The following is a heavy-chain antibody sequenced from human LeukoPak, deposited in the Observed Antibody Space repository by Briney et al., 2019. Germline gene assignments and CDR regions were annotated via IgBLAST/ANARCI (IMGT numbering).Heavy chain of an antibody. CDR3: AKDDYYDSTYYFDY. D-gene: IGHD3-22*01. CDR1: GFTFSSYA. CDR2: ISGSGGT. Sequence: GGSLRLSCAASGFTFSSYAMRWVRQAPGKGLEWVSAISGSGGTYYADSVKGRFTISRDNSKNTLNLQMNSLRAEDTAVYYCAKDDYYDSTYYFDYWGQGTLVTVSS. V-gene: IGHV3-23*01. J-gene: IGHJ4*02.